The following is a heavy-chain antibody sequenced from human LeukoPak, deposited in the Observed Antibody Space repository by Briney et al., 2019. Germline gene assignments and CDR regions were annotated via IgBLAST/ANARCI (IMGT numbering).Heavy chain of an antibody. CDR3: ARTAIYGDYGY. CDR2: IKPDGSEK. V-gene: IGHV3-7*01. CDR1: GFTFSDYW. D-gene: IGHD4-17*01. Sequence: GGSLRLSCAASGFTFSDYWMTWVRQAPGKGLEWVANIKPDGSEKYYVDSVKGRFTISRDNAKNSLYLQMNSLRAEDTAVYYCARTAIYGDYGYWGQGTLVTVSS. J-gene: IGHJ4*02.